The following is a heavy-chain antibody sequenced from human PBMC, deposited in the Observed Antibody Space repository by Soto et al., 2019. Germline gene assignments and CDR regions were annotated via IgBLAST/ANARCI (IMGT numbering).Heavy chain of an antibody. Sequence: QVQLVQSGAEVKKPGSSVKVSCKASGGTFSSYAISWVRQAPGQGREWMGGIIPIFGTANYAQKFQGRVTITEDESTSTAYMELSSLRSEDTSVYYCAIYNWNPTNWFDPWGQGTLVTVSS. CDR2: IIPIFGTA. D-gene: IGHD1-20*01. CDR3: AIYNWNPTNWFDP. CDR1: GGTFSSYA. J-gene: IGHJ5*02. V-gene: IGHV1-69*01.